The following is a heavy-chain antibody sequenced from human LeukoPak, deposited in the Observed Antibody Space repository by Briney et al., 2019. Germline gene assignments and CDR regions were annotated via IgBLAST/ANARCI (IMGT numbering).Heavy chain of an antibody. CDR3: ARGQGSGWTRGFYFDY. Sequence: PSETLSLTCAVYGGSFSGYYWSWIRQPPGKGLEWIGEINHSGSTNYNPSLKSRVTISVDTSKNQFSLKLSSVTAADTAVYYCARGQGSGWTRGFYFDYWGQGTLVTVSS. D-gene: IGHD6-19*01. CDR1: GGSFSGYY. V-gene: IGHV4-34*01. CDR2: INHSGST. J-gene: IGHJ4*02.